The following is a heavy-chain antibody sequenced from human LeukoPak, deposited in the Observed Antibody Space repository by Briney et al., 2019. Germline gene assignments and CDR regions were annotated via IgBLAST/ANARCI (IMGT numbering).Heavy chain of an antibody. CDR1: GGSISGSSYY. V-gene: IGHV4-61*02. J-gene: IGHJ4*02. Sequence: SETLSLTCTVSGGSISGSSYYWSWVRQPAGKGLEWIGRIYTSGNTNYSPSLKGRVTMSVDTSKNQFSLNLSSVTAADTAVYYCARGRGSSWYYFDYWGQGTLVTVSS. CDR2: IYTSGNT. D-gene: IGHD6-13*01. CDR3: ARGRGSSWYYFDY.